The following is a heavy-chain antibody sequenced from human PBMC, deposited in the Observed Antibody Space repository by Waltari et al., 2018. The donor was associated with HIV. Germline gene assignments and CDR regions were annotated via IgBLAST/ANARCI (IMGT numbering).Heavy chain of an antibody. J-gene: IGHJ6*02. D-gene: IGHD6-13*01. CDR3: VRGYAAAAPYYGLDV. V-gene: IGHV4-34*02. CDR2: VNHVGSA. Sequence: VRLESWGTGPLKPSETLSLSCSVYGGSFSGYYWSWIRQFPERGLEWIAEVNHVGSAKYNPSLESRVSISVDTSKKQVYLKVRSVTAADTAVYYCVRGYAAAAPYYGLDVWGQGTAVSVSS. CDR1: GGSFSGYY.